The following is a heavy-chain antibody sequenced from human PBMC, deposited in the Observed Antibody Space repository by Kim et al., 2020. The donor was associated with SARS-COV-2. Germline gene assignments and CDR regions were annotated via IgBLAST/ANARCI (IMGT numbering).Heavy chain of an antibody. J-gene: IGHJ4*02. CDR2: INVVNGNT. Sequence: ASVKVSCKASGYTFTSYSIHWVRQAPGQRLEWMGWINVVNGNTKYSQKFQGRVTITRDTSASTIYMELSSLRSEDTAVYYCARDGRSVDYYFDFWGQGTLATVSS. CDR1: GYTFTSYS. CDR3: ARDGRSVDYYFDF. V-gene: IGHV1-3*01.